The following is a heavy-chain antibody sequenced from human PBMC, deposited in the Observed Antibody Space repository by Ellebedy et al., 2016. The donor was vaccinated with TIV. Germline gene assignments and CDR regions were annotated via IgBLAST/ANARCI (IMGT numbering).Heavy chain of an antibody. J-gene: IGHJ4*02. V-gene: IGHV4-38-2*02. CDR1: GYSISRGFH. Sequence: MPGGSLRLSCIVPGYSISRGFHWGWLRQPPGKGLEWMAYIFHDGSTYYNPSLKSRVTISVDTSKNQISLNLSSVTATDTAVYYCVRDREWFGENDWGRGTLVTVSS. CDR2: IFHDGST. CDR3: VRDREWFGEND. D-gene: IGHD3-10*01.